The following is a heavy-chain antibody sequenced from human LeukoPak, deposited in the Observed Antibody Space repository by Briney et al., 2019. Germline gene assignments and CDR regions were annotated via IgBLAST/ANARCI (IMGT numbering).Heavy chain of an antibody. CDR2: IGTAGDT. CDR1: GFTFSSYD. CDR3: ARAVGYCSGGSCHNWFDP. V-gene: IGHV3-13*01. J-gene: IGHJ5*02. D-gene: IGHD2-15*01. Sequence: QPGGSLRLSCAASGFTFSSYDMHWVRQATGKGLEWVSAIGTAGDTYYPGSVKGRFTISRENAKNSLYLQMNSLRAGDTAVYYCARAVGYCSGGSCHNWFDPWGQGTLVTVSS.